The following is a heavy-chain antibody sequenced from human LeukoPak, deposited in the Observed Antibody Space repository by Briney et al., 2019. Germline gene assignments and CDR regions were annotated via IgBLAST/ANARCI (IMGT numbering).Heavy chain of an antibody. D-gene: IGHD6-19*01. CDR3: ARCSSGWYSKYYFDY. J-gene: IGHJ4*02. V-gene: IGHV4-34*01. Sequence: SETLSLTCAVYGGSFSGYYWSWIRRPPGKGLEWIGEINHSGSTNYNPSLKSRVTISVDTSKNQFSLKLSSVTAADTAVYYCARCSSGWYSKYYFDYWGQGTLVTVSS. CDR1: GGSFSGYY. CDR2: INHSGST.